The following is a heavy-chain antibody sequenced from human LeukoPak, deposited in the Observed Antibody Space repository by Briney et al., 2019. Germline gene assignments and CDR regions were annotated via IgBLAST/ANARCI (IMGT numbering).Heavy chain of an antibody. V-gene: IGHV4-39*07. CDR1: GGSISSSSYY. Sequence: SETLSLTCTVSGGSISSSSYYWGWIRQPPGKGLEWIGEINHSGSTNYNPSLKSRVTISVDTSKNQFSLKLSSVTAADTAVYYCARGYYYGSGSYYVVPYYYYGMDVWGQGTTVTVSS. CDR2: INHSGST. CDR3: ARGYYYGSGSYYVVPYYYYGMDV. J-gene: IGHJ6*02. D-gene: IGHD3-10*01.